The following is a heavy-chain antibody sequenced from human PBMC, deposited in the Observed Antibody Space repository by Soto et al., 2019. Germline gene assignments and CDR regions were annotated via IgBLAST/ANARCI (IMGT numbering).Heavy chain of an antibody. CDR1: GFTFSSYS. CDR3: ARVARGPFVLRKNSGYDAKVVWYFDL. V-gene: IGHV3-21*01. CDR2: ISSSSSYI. Sequence: GGSLRLSCAASGFTFSSYSMNWVRQAPGKGLEWVSSISSSSSYIYYADSVKGRFTISRDNAKNSLYLQMNSLRAEDTAVYYCARVARGPFVLRKNSGYDAKVVWYFDLWGRGTLVTVSS. J-gene: IGHJ2*01. D-gene: IGHD5-12*01.